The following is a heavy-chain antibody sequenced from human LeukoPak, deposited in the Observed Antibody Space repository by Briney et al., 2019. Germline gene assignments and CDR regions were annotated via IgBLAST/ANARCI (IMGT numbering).Heavy chain of an antibody. Sequence: GGSLRLSCVASGFSLSDHWVNWFRQAPGKGLEWVATIKKDGSEQYYVDSMKGRLTMSRDNAKNSVYLQIHNLRAEDTAVYYCARDLGWLQSDYWGQGTLVTVSS. CDR2: IKKDGSEQ. CDR3: ARDLGWLQSDY. D-gene: IGHD5-24*01. CDR1: GFSLSDHW. V-gene: IGHV3-7*01. J-gene: IGHJ4*02.